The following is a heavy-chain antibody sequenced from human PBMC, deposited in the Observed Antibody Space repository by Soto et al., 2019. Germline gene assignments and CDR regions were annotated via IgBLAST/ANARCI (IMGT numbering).Heavy chain of an antibody. CDR2: ISGSGTTT. J-gene: IGHJ3*02. CDR1: GFNFSNYG. Sequence: GGSLRLSCAAAGFNFSNYGRSWVRQATGKGLEWVSAISGSGTTTYSADSVRGRFTISRDNSKNTLYLQMNSLRAEDTAVYYCTSLRFLVPSGDAFDIWGQGTMVTVSS. V-gene: IGHV3-23*01. CDR3: TSLRFLVPSGDAFDI. D-gene: IGHD3-3*01.